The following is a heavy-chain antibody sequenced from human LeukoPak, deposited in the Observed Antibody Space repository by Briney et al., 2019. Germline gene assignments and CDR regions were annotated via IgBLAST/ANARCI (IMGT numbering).Heavy chain of an antibody. CDR3: ARGYCSSTSCYLGSWFDP. CDR2: IYHSGST. J-gene: IGHJ5*02. Sequence: SETLSLTCAVSGGSISSGGYSWGWIRQPPGKGLEWIGYIYHSGSTYYNPSLKSRVTISVDRSKNQFSLKLSSVTAADTAVYYCARGYCSSTSCYLGSWFDPWGQGTLVTVSS. D-gene: IGHD2-2*01. CDR1: GGSISSGGYS. V-gene: IGHV4-30-2*01.